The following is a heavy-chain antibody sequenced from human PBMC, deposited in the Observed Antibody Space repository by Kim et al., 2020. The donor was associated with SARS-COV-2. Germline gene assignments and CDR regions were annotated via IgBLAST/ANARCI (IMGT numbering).Heavy chain of an antibody. Sequence: GGSLRLSCAASGFTFSSYAMHWVRQAPGKGLEWVAVISYDGSNKYYADSVKGRFTISRDNSKNTLYLQMNSLRAEDTAVYYCARAMYYDMLTGYYDNWY. D-gene: IGHD3-9*01. CDR1: GFTFSSYA. CDR2: ISYDGSNK. J-gene: IGHJ2*01. CDR3: ARAMYYDMLTGYYDNWY. V-gene: IGHV3-30*04.